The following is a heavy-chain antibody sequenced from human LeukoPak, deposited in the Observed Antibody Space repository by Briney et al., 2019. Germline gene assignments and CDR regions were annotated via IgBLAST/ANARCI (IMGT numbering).Heavy chain of an antibody. CDR2: ISYDGSNK. CDR1: GFTFSSYA. V-gene: IGHV3-30*04. J-gene: IGHJ6*03. Sequence: GGSLRLSCAASGFTFSSYALHWVRQAPGKGLEWVAVISYDGSNKYYADSVKGRFTISRDNAKNSLYLQMNSLRAEDMALYYWAKGGGGRVIYYYYMDVWGKGTTVTVSS. D-gene: IGHD3-16*01. CDR3: AKGGGGRVIYYYYMDV.